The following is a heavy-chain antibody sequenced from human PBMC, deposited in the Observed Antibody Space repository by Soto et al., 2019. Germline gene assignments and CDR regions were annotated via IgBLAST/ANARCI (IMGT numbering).Heavy chain of an antibody. J-gene: IGHJ4*02. V-gene: IGHV1-69*08. Sequence: QVQLVQSGAEVKKPGSSVKVSCKASGGTFSSYTISWVRQAPGQGLEWMGRIIPILGIANYAQKFQGRVTITADKSTSTAYMELSSLRPEDTAVYYCARDAVVTALDYWGQGTLVTVSS. CDR1: GGTFSSYT. CDR2: IIPILGIA. D-gene: IGHD2-21*02. CDR3: ARDAVVTALDY.